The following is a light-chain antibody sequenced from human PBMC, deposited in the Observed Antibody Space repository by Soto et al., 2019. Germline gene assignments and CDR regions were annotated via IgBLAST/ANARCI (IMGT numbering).Light chain of an antibody. V-gene: IGKV3-20*01. CDR1: QTVSSNY. J-gene: IGKJ5*01. CDR3: QQYGTSPPIT. Sequence: EIQLTQSPGTLSLSPGAGATLSCRASQTVSSNYLAWYQHRPGQAPRLVIYGASGRANGIPDRFSGGGSGTNFTLTISRLEPEDFAVYYCQQYGTSPPITSGQGTRLEIK. CDR2: GAS.